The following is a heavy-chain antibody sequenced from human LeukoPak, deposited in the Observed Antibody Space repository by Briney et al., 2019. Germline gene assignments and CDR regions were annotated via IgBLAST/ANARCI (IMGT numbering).Heavy chain of an antibody. D-gene: IGHD4-17*01. J-gene: IGHJ3*02. CDR1: GGSISSSSYY. CDR3: ARDPGLRSYDAFNI. V-gene: IGHV4-39*07. Sequence: SETLSLTCTVSGGSISSSSYYWGWIRQPPGKGLEWIGSIDYSGSTNYNPSLKSRVTISVDTSKNQFSLKLSSVTAADTAVYYCARDPGLRSYDAFNIWGQGTMVTVSS. CDR2: IDYSGST.